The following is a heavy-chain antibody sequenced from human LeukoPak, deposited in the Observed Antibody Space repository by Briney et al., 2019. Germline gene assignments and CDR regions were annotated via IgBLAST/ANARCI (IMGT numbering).Heavy chain of an antibody. CDR2: INIDGSIT. J-gene: IGHJ4*02. CDR3: GSGN. Sequence: GGSLRLSCAASGFTFDDYAMHWVRQAPGKGLVWVSRINIDGSITSYADSVKGRFTISRDIAKNTVYLQMINLRAEDTAVYYCGSGNWGQGTLVTVSS. CDR1: GFTFDDYA. V-gene: IGHV3-74*01.